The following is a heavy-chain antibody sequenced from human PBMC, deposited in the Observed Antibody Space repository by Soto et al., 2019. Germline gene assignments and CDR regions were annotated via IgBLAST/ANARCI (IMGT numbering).Heavy chain of an antibody. V-gene: IGHV2-5*02. Sequence: QITLKESGPTLVKPTQTLTLTCTFSGFSLSTSGVGVGWIRQPPGKALEWLAVIYWDDDKRYSPALKSRLTITKDTSKTQVVLTMTNMDPVDTATYFCAHHPYYGLGSYSFDYWGQGTLLTVSS. CDR3: AHHPYYGLGSYSFDY. CDR2: IYWDDDK. D-gene: IGHD3-10*01. CDR1: GFSLSTSGVG. J-gene: IGHJ4*02.